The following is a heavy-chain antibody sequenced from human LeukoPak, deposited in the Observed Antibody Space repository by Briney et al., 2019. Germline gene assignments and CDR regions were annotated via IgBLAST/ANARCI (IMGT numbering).Heavy chain of an antibody. CDR3: ARDPALGKFDY. J-gene: IGHJ4*02. CDR1: GFTFCDYR. Sequence: PGGSVTLSCSASGFTFCDYRRRWVPPARGKGREWVANIHQGGNEKYYADSVKGRFTISRDNAKNSLYLQMSSLRAEDTAVYYCARDPALGKFDYWGQGTLVTVST. D-gene: IGHD7-27*01. V-gene: IGHV3-7*04. CDR2: IHQGGNEK.